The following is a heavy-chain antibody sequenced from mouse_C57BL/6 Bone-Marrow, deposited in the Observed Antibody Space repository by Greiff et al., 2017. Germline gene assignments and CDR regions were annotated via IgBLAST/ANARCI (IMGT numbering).Heavy chain of an antibody. CDR3: ARKARRGGYFDY. J-gene: IGHJ2*01. V-gene: IGHV1-69*01. Sequence: VQLQQPGAELVMPGASVKLSCKASGYTFTSYWMHWVKQRPGQGLEWIGEIDPSDSYTNYNQKFKGKSTLTVEQSSSTANLQLSSLTSEDSAVYYCARKARRGGYFDYWGQGTTLTVSS. CDR1: GYTFTSYW. D-gene: IGHD3-1*01. CDR2: IDPSDSYT.